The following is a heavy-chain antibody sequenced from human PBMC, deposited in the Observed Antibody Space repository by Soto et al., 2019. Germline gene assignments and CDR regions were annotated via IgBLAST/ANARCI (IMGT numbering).Heavy chain of an antibody. Sequence: ASVKVSCKASGFTFTSSAVQWVRQARGQRLEWIGWIVVGSGNTNYAQKFQEGVTITRDMSTSTAYMELSSLRSEDTAVYYCASDSSGWYACDYWGQGTLVTVSS. CDR2: IVVGSGNT. D-gene: IGHD6-19*01. J-gene: IGHJ4*02. V-gene: IGHV1-58*01. CDR1: GFTFTSSA. CDR3: ASDSSGWYACDY.